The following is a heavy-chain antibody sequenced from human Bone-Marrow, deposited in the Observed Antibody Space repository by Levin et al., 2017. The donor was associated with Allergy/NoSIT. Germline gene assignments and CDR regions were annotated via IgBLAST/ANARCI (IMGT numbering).Heavy chain of an antibody. J-gene: IGHJ4*02. CDR1: GYTFPVYW. CDR3: AKEGHNTHHSQIDY. Sequence: PGESLKISCKGSGYTFPVYWIGWVRQMPGKGMEWMGIIHPGDSNIRYSPSFQGQVTISADNSKNTLYLQMNSLRAEDTAVYYCAKEGHNTHHSQIDYWGQGTLVTVSS. V-gene: IGHV5-51*01. D-gene: IGHD1-14*01. CDR2: IHPGDSNI.